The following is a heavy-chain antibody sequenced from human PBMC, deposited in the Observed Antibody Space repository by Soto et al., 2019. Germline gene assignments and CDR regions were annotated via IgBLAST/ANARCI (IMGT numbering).Heavy chain of an antibody. Sequence: SVKVSCKASGGTLNNYAINWVRQAPGQGLEWMGGILPVSAPPDYAQRFQGRVSITADHSTSTVYMELSRLKSDDTAVYFCATDSNYDVYNSFWGQGTMVTVSS. CDR3: ATDSNYDVYNSF. CDR1: GGTLNNYA. CDR2: ILPVSAPP. J-gene: IGHJ4*02. V-gene: IGHV1-69*13. D-gene: IGHD3-3*01.